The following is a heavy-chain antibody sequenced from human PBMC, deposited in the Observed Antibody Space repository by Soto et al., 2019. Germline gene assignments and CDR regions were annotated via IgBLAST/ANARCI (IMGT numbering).Heavy chain of an antibody. CDR3: TTGGGGMGGTVDY. CDR1: GFTFSNAW. Sequence: EVPLVESGGGLVKPGGSLRLSCAASGFTFSNAWMNWVRQAPGKGLEWVGRIKSKTDGGTTDYAAPVKGRFTISRDDSKNALYLQTNSLKTEDAAVYDCTTGGGGMGGTVDYWGEGTLVTVSS. D-gene: IGHD1-26*01. V-gene: IGHV3-15*07. CDR2: IKSKTDGGTT. J-gene: IGHJ4*02.